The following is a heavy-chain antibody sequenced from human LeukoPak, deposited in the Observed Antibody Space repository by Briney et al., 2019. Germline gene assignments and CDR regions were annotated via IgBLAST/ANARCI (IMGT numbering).Heavy chain of an antibody. V-gene: IGHV1-8*03. CDR2: MNPNSGNT. D-gene: IGHD2-2*01. CDR1: GYTFTSYD. J-gene: IGHJ1*01. Sequence: ASVKVPCKASGYTFTSYDINWVRQATGQGLEWMGWMNPNSGNTGYAQKFQGRVTITRNTSISTAYMELSSLRSEDTAVYYCASGPLGYCSSTSCYNGGYFQHWGQGTLVTVSS. CDR3: ASGPLGYCSSTSCYNGGYFQH.